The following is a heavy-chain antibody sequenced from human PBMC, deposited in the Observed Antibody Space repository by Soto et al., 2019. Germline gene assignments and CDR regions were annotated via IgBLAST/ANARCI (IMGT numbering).Heavy chain of an antibody. CDR1: GFTFSSYG. Sequence: GGSLRLSCAASGFTFSSYGMHWVRQAPGKGLEWVAVISYDGSNKYYADSVKGRFTISRDNSKNTLYLQMNSLRAEDTAVYYCAKELYSTASYYGMDVWGQGTTVTVSS. D-gene: IGHD4-4*01. J-gene: IGHJ6*02. CDR2: ISYDGSNK. V-gene: IGHV3-30*18. CDR3: AKELYSTASYYGMDV.